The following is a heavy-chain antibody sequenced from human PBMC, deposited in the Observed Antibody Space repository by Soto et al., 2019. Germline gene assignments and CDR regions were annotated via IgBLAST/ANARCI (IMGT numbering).Heavy chain of an antibody. CDR2: IYYSGST. J-gene: IGHJ4*02. D-gene: IGHD6-6*01. V-gene: IGHV4-31*03. CDR1: GGSISSGGYY. CDR3: ARTREYSPYSSSSFRY. Sequence: QVQLQESGPGLVKPSQTLSLTCTVSGGSISSGGYYWSWIRQHPGKGLEWIGYIYYSGSTYYNPSLKSRVTISVDTSKNQFSLKLSSVTAADTAVHYCARTREYSPYSSSSFRYWGQGTLVTVSS.